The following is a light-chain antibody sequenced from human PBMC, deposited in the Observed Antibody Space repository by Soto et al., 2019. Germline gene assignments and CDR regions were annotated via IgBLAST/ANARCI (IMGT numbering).Light chain of an antibody. CDR2: AAS. J-gene: IGKJ1*01. CDR3: QQSYSTPRT. V-gene: IGKV1-39*01. CDR1: QSISNY. Sequence: DIQMTQSPSPLSASVGDRVTITCRASQSISNYLNWYQQKPGKAPKLLMYAASSLQSGVPSRFSGSGSGTDFTLTISSLQPEDFATYYCQQSYSTPRTFGQGTKAEIK.